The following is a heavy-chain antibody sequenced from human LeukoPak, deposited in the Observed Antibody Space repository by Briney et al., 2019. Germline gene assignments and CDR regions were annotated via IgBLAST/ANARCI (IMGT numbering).Heavy chain of an antibody. J-gene: IGHJ4*02. CDR3: ARGGYYDNSGSADY. V-gene: IGHV3-48*04. Sequence: GGSLRLSCAASGFTFTTYSMNWVRQAPGKGLEWISYISGDSGTIYYADSVKGRFTISRDNAKNSLYVQMNSLRAEDTALYYCARGGYYDNSGSADYWGQGTLVTVSS. CDR1: GFTFTTYS. D-gene: IGHD3-22*01. CDR2: ISGDSGTI.